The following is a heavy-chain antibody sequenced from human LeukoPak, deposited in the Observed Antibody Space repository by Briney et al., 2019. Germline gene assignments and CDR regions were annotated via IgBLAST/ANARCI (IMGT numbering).Heavy chain of an antibody. J-gene: IGHJ4*02. V-gene: IGHV3-48*01. CDR3: ARGHGYFDS. CDR2: ITSTSSAI. Sequence: GGSLRLSCAASGFRFDTYSMNWVRQAPGKGLEWVSYITSTSSAIYYADSVKGRFTISRDNAKNSVYLQMNSLRAEDTAVYYCARGHGYFDSWGQGTLVTVSS. CDR1: GFRFDTYS.